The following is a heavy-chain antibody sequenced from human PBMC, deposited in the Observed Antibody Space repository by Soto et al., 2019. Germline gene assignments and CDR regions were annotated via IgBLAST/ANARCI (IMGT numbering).Heavy chain of an antibody. D-gene: IGHD5-18*01. Sequence: PSETLYLTCTVSGGAISSYYWSWIRQPPGKVLEWIGYIYYSGSTNYNPSLNSRVTISVDTSKNQFSLKLSSVTASGTAMYYCGREGVYSYGPMDVCGQGTTVTISS. V-gene: IGHV4-59*12. CDR1: GGAISSYY. CDR2: IYYSGST. J-gene: IGHJ6*02. CDR3: GREGVYSYGPMDV.